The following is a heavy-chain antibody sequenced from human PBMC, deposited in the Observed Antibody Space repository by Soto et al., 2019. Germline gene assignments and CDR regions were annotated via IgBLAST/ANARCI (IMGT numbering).Heavy chain of an antibody. V-gene: IGHV1-69*01. J-gene: IGHJ4*02. CDR2: VIPILGQA. CDR1: GVIFSSYA. D-gene: IGHD6-6*01. CDR3: ARVGGIGAPPGNDY. Sequence: QVQLVQSGAEVKKPGSSVKVSCKASGVIFSSYAISWLRQAPGQGLEWMGAVIPILGQAYYAQDLQDRVSITADESTRTTYMELSSLRSKETAVYFCARVGGIGAPPGNDYCGQGTLGTGSS.